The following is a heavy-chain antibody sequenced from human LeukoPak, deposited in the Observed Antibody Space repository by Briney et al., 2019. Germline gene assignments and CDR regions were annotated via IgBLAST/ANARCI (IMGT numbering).Heavy chain of an antibody. CDR1: GGTFSSYA. Sequence: GSSVKVSCKASGGTFSSYAISWVRQAPGQGLEWMGGIIPIFGTANYAQKFQGRVTMTRDTSTSTVYMELSSLRSEDTAVYYCARELHPLDGYNGYYYYGMDVWGQGTTVTVSS. CDR2: IIPIFGTA. V-gene: IGHV1-69*05. D-gene: IGHD5-24*01. CDR3: ARELHPLDGYNGYYYYGMDV. J-gene: IGHJ6*02.